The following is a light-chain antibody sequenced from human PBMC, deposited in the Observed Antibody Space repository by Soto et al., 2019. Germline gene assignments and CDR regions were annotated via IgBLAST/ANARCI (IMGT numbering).Light chain of an antibody. CDR3: QQANSFPFT. V-gene: IGKV1-12*01. CDR2: AAS. Sequence: DIQMTQSPSSVSASVGDRVTITCRASPAITRSLAWYQQKQGEAPKLLIYAASILQSGVPSRFSGSGSGTDFTLTITRLQPEDFATYYCQQANSFPFTFGPGTKV. CDR1: PAITRS. J-gene: IGKJ3*01.